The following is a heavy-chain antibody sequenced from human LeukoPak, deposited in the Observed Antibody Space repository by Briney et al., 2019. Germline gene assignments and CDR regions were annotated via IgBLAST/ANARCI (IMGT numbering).Heavy chain of an antibody. V-gene: IGHV1-8*01. CDR2: MNPNSGNT. Sequence: ASVKVSCKASGYTFTSYDINWVRQATGQGLEWMGWMNPNSGNTGYAQKFQGRVTMTRNTSISTAYMELSSLRSEDTAVYYCVGVNRSVWNYYFDCGGQGPLVTVS. D-gene: IGHD3-10*01. CDR1: GYTFTSYD. CDR3: VGVNRSVWNYYFDC. J-gene: IGHJ4*02.